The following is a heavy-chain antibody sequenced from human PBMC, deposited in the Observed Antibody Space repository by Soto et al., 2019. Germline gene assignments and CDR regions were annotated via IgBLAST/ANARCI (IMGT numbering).Heavy chain of an antibody. D-gene: IGHD3-22*01. CDR3: ARDYYDSSGYSPDAFDI. CDR1: GYTFTSYN. Sequence: ASVEVSCRASGYTFTSYNMHWVRQAPGQGLEWMGIINPSGGSTSYAQKFQGRVTMTRDTSTSTVYMELSSLRSEDTAVYYCARDYYDSSGYSPDAFDIWGQGTMVTVSS. J-gene: IGHJ3*02. CDR2: INPSGGST. V-gene: IGHV1-46*01.